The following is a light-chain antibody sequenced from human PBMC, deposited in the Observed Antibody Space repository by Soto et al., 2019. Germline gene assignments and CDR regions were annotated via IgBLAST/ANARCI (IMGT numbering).Light chain of an antibody. Sequence: QSVLTQPPSASGTPGQRVTISCSGSSSNIGSNTVNWYQHLPRAAPKLLSQSTNQRPSGVPDRFSDSQSGTSASLAISGLQSEDEADYSLAVWDDSLNGYVFGTGTKVTV. CDR3: AVWDDSLNGYV. CDR2: STN. CDR1: SSNIGSNT. V-gene: IGLV1-44*01. J-gene: IGLJ1*01.